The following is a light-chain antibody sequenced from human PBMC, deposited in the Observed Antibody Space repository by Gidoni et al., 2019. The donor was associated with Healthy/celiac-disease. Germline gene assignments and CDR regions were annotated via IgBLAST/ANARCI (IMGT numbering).Light chain of an antibody. Sequence: DIQMTQSPSTLSAAVGDRVTITCRASQSISSWLAWYQQKPGQAPKLLIYKASSLESGVPSRVSGSGSGTEFTLTIISLQPDDFATYYCQQYNSYSSFGQXTKLEIK. CDR2: KAS. CDR1: QSISSW. V-gene: IGKV1-5*03. J-gene: IGKJ2*03. CDR3: QQYNSYSS.